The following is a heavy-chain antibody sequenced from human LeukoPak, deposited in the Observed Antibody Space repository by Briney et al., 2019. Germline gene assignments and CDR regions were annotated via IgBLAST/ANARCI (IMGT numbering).Heavy chain of an antibody. CDR2: IKQDGSEK. CDR1: GFTFSNYW. CDR3: ARAMDV. J-gene: IGHJ6*02. V-gene: IGHV3-7*01. Sequence: PGGPLRLSCAASGFTFSNYWMHWVRQAPGKGLEWVANIKQDGSEKYYVDSVKGRFTISRDNAKNSLYLQMNSLRAEDTAVYYCARAMDVWGQGTTVTVSS.